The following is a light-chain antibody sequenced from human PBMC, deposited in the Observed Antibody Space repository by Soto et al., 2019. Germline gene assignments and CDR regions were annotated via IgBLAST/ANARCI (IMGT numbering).Light chain of an antibody. CDR3: HQRTNCPFT. V-gene: IGKV3-11*01. J-gene: IGKJ5*01. CDR2: DAS. Sequence: EIVLTQSPPTLSLSPGEIATLSCRASQSINHYLAWYQQKPGQAPRLLIYDASNKATGIPARFSGSGSETHFTLAISSLEPEDFAVYYWHQRTNCPFTFGQGTRLEMK. CDR1: QSINHY.